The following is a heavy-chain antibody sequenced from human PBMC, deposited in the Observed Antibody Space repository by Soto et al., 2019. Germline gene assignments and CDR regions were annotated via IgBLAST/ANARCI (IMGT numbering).Heavy chain of an antibody. Sequence: PSETLSLTCTVSGGSISSGGYYWSWIRQHPGKGLEWIGYIYYSGSTYYNPSLKSRVTISVDTSKNQFSLKLSSVTAADTAVYYCARDNGGTTVRSFDYWGQGTLVTVSS. CDR3: ARDNGGTTVRSFDY. CDR1: GGSISSGGYY. J-gene: IGHJ4*02. D-gene: IGHD4-17*01. V-gene: IGHV4-31*03. CDR2: IYYSGST.